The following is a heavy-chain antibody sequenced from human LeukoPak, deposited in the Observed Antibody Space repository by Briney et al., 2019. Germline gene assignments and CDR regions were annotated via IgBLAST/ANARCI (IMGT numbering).Heavy chain of an antibody. CDR1: GFTFSSYS. V-gene: IGHV3-21*01. CDR2: ISTSSSYI. J-gene: IGHJ4*02. CDR3: AKKDGYNWGYFDY. Sequence: PGGSLRLSCTASGFTFSSYSMNWVRQAPGKGLEWVSSISTSSSYIYYADSVKGRFTISRDNARNSLYLQMNSLRAEDTAVYYCAKKDGYNWGYFDYWGQGTLVTVSS. D-gene: IGHD5-24*01.